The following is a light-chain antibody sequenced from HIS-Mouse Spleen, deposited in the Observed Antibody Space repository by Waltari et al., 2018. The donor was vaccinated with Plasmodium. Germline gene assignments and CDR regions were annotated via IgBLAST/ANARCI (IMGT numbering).Light chain of an antibody. Sequence: AIRMTQSPSSFSASTGDRVTITCRASQGISSYLAWYQQKPGKAPKRLIYAASTLQSGVPSRFSGRGSGTDFTLTISCLQSEDLATYYCQQYYSYPLTVGGGTKVEIK. CDR2: AAS. V-gene: IGKV1-8*01. CDR3: QQYYSYPLT. CDR1: QGISSY. J-gene: IGKJ4*01.